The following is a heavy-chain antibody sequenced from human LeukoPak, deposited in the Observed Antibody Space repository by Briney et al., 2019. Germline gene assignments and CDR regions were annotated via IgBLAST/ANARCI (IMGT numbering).Heavy chain of an antibody. CDR1: GGSFRGYY. J-gene: IGHJ4*02. V-gene: IGHV4-34*01. Sequence: PSETLSLTCAVYGGSFRGYYWGWIRPPPGKGVGWVGEINHSGSTNYNPSLKSRVTISVDTSKNQFSLKLSSVTAADTAVYYCARGDSGYDYRPFDYWGQGTLVTVSS. D-gene: IGHD5-12*01. CDR3: ARGDSGYDYRPFDY. CDR2: INHSGST.